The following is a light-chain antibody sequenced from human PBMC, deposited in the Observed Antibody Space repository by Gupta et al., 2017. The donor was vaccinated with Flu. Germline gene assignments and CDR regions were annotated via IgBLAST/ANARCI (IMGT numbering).Light chain of an antibody. CDR1: QSVSSN. CDR3: QQYKNWHPYT. CDR2: GAS. Sequence: EIVMTQSPATLSVSPGERATLPCRASQSVSSNLAWYQQKPGQTPRLLIYGASTRATGSPARFSGSGSGTEFTLTISSLQSEDFAVYYCQQYKNWHPYTFGQGTKLEIK. J-gene: IGKJ2*01. V-gene: IGKV3-15*01.